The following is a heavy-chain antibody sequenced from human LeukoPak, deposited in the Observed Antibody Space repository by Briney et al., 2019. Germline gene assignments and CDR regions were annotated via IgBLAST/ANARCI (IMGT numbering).Heavy chain of an antibody. CDR2: VYTSGST. CDR3: AREYFYDSSGYYSPGYFQH. CDR1: GGSISSGSYY. V-gene: IGHV4-61*02. Sequence: SETLSLTCTVSGGSISSGSYYWSWIRQSAGKGLEWIGRVYTSGSTNYNPALKSRVTILVDTSKNQFSLNLSSVTAADTAVYYCAREYFYDSSGYYSPGYFQHWGQGSLVTVSS. J-gene: IGHJ1*01. D-gene: IGHD3-22*01.